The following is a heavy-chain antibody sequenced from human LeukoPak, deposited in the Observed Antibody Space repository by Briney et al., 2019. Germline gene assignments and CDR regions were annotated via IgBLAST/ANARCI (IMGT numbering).Heavy chain of an antibody. V-gene: IGHV3-30*18. Sequence: PGGSLRLSCAASGFTFSSYGMHWVRQAPGKGLEWLAVISYDGSNKYYADSVKGRFTISRDNSKNTLYLQMNSLRAEDTAVYYCAKDLSGYDSAYWGQGTLVTVSS. CDR1: GFTFSSYG. J-gene: IGHJ4*02. CDR2: ISYDGSNK. D-gene: IGHD5-12*01. CDR3: AKDLSGYDSAY.